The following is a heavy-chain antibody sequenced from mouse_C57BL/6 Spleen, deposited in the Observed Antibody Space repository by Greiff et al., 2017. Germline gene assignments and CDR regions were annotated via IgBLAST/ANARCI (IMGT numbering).Heavy chain of an antibody. D-gene: IGHD2-4*01. Sequence: VQLQQSGPELVKPGASVKIPCKASGYTYTDYNMDWVKQSHGKSLEWIGDINPNNGGTIYNQKFKGKATLTVDKSSSTAYMELRSLTSEDTAVYYCARIYYDYVYFDYWGQGTTLTVSS. V-gene: IGHV1-18*01. CDR3: ARIYYDYVYFDY. CDR1: GYTYTDYN. J-gene: IGHJ2*01. CDR2: INPNNGGT.